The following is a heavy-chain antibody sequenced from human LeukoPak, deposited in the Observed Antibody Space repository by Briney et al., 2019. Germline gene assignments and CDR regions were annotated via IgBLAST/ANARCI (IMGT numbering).Heavy chain of an antibody. J-gene: IGHJ5*02. CDR1: GGSISSGGYS. V-gene: IGHV4-30-2*01. CDR3: ARDLNYYGSGSYYNAGFDP. CDR2: IYHSGST. Sequence: SETLSLTCAVSGGSISSGGYSWSWIRQPPGKGLEWIGYIYHSGSTYYNPSLKSRVTISVDGSKNQFSLKLSSVTAADTAVYYCARDLNYYGSGSYYNAGFDPWGQGTLVTVSS. D-gene: IGHD3-10*01.